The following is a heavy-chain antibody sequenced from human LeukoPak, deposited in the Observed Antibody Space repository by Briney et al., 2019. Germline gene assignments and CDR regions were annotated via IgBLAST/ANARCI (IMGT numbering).Heavy chain of an antibody. CDR3: ARGSGGYDHRGFDP. Sequence: GGSLRLSCAASGFTFSSYAMSWVRQAPGKGLEWVSVIYSGGSTYYADSVKGRFTISRDNFKNTLNLQMNSLRAEDTAMYYCARGSGGYDHRGFDPWGQGTLVTVSS. J-gene: IGHJ5*02. D-gene: IGHD5-12*01. CDR1: GFTFSSYA. CDR2: IYSGGST. V-gene: IGHV3-53*01.